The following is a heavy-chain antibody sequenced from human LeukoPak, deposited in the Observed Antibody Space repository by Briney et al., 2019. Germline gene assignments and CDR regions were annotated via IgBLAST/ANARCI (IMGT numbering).Heavy chain of an antibody. Sequence: ASVKVSCKASGYTFTSYGISWVRQAPGQGLEWMGWISAYNGNTNYAQKLQGRVTMTTDTSTSTAYMELRSLRSDDTAVYYCARDSPSRSTEYYYGMDVWGQGTTVTVSS. CDR3: ARDSPSRSTEYYYGMDV. CDR1: GYTFTSYG. CDR2: ISAYNGNT. J-gene: IGHJ6*02. V-gene: IGHV1-18*01. D-gene: IGHD1-1*01.